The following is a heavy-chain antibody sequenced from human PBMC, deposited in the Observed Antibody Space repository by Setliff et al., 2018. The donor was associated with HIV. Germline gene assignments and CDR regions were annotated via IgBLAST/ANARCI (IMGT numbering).Heavy chain of an antibody. J-gene: IGHJ4*02. CDR3: ARRTYYCLVSFLDY. D-gene: IGHD3-10*01. Sequence: SFPSSFSPFPLSLIGWVRQIPGKGLSWMGIIYPGDSDTRYSPSFQGQVTISSDKSISTAYLQWSSLKASDSAMCYCARRTYYCLVSFLDYWGQGTLVTVSS. V-gene: IGHV5-51*01. CDR1: FSPFPLSL. CDR2: IYPGDSDT.